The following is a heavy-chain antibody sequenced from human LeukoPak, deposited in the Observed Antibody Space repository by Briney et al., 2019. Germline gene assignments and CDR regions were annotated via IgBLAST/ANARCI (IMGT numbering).Heavy chain of an antibody. V-gene: IGHV3-23*01. J-gene: IGHJ4*02. CDR3: AKVFDSSPLYYFDY. CDR2: ISGSGGST. CDR1: GFTFSSYA. D-gene: IGHD3-22*01. Sequence: PGGSLRLSCAASGFTFSSYAMNWVRQAPGKGLEWVSAISGSGGSTFYADSVKGRFTISRDSSKNTLYLQMNSLRAEDTAVYYCAKVFDSSPLYYFDYWGQGTLVTVSS.